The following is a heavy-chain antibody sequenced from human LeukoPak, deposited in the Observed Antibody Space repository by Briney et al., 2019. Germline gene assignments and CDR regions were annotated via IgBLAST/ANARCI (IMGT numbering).Heavy chain of an antibody. J-gene: IGHJ4*02. D-gene: IGHD7-27*01. Sequence: ASVKVSCKASGYTFTSYYMHWVRQAPGQGLEWMGIINPSGGSTSYAQKFQGRVTMTRDTSASTVYMELSSLRSEDTAVYYCARATNWGWYLDYWGQGTLVTVSS. V-gene: IGHV1-46*01. CDR3: ARATNWGWYLDY. CDR1: GYTFTSYY. CDR2: INPSGGST.